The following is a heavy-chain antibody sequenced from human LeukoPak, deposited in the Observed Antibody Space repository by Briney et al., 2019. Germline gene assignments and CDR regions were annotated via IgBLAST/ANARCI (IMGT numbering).Heavy chain of an antibody. CDR1: GYTFTSYG. D-gene: IGHD5-18*01. CDR2: INPSGGST. CDR3: ARDRAMADY. Sequence: GASVKVSCKASGYTFTSYGISWVRQAPGQGLEWMGIINPSGGSTSYAQKFQGRVTMTRDTSAAAAYMELSSLRSKDTAVYYCARDRAMADYWGQGTLVTVSS. J-gene: IGHJ4*02. V-gene: IGHV1-46*01.